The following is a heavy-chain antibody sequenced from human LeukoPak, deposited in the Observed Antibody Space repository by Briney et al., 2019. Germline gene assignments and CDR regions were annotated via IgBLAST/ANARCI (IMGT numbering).Heavy chain of an antibody. CDR1: GYTFTGYY. D-gene: IGHD6-13*01. CDR2: INPNSGGT. CDR3: ARSDSSWQYYFDY. V-gene: IGHV1-2*02. Sequence: ASVEVSCKASGYTFTGYYMHWVRQAPGQGLEWMGWINPNSGGTNYAQKFQGRVTMTRDTSISTAYMELSRLRSDDTAVYYCARSDSSWQYYFDYWGQGTLVTVSS. J-gene: IGHJ4*02.